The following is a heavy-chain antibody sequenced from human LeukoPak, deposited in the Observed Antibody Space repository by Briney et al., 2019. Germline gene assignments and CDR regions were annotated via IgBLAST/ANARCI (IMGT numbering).Heavy chain of an antibody. J-gene: IGHJ4*02. CDR2: IYCSEST. CDR3: AALYGDYTDFDY. CDR1: GGSISSFY. V-gene: IGHV4-59*01. Sequence: SETLSLTCTVSGGSISSFYWSWIRQPPGKGLEWIGYIYCSESTNYNPSLKSRVSMSVDTSKKQFSLKLSSVTAADTAVYYCAALYGDYTDFDYWGQGTLVTVSS. D-gene: IGHD4-17*01.